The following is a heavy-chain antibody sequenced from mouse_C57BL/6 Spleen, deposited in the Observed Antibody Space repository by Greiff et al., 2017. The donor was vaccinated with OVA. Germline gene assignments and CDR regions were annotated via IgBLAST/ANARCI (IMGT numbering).Heavy chain of an antibody. D-gene: IGHD1-1*01. CDR3: ARRGNYGRGAMDY. J-gene: IGHJ4*01. Sequence: EVKLMESGGGLVQPGGSLKLSCAASGFTFSDYYMYWVRQTPEKRLEGVAYISNGGGSTYYPDTVKGRFTISRDNAKNTLYLQMSRLKSEDTAMYYCARRGNYGRGAMDYWGQGTSVTVSS. CDR2: ISNGGGST. V-gene: IGHV5-12*01. CDR1: GFTFSDYY.